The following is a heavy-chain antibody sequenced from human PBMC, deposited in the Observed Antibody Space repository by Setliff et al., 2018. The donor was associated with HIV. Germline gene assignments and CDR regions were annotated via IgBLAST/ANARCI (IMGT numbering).Heavy chain of an antibody. J-gene: IGHJ4*02. V-gene: IGHV3-21*01. D-gene: IGHD2-15*01. Sequence: GGSLRLSCAASGFTFSSYSMNWVRQAPGKGLEWVSSISSSSSYIYYADSVKGRFTISRDNAKNSLYLQMNSLRAEDTAVYYCARDGLEGDMAGRQRTYAFGYWGQGTLVTVSS. CDR2: ISSSSSYI. CDR1: GFTFSSYS. CDR3: ARDGLEGDMAGRQRTYAFGY.